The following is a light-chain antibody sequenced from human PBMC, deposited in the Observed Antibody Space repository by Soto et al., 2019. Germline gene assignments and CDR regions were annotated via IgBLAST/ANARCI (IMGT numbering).Light chain of an antibody. CDR2: KAS. CDR1: PFIGNW. V-gene: IGKV1-5*03. CDR3: QQYNGT. Sequence: DIQMTQSPSTLSASVGDRVTITCRTSPFIGNWLAWYQQKPGKAPKLLIYKASSLESGVPSRFSGSGSGTEFTLTISSLQPDDFGIYYCQQYNGTFGQGTKLEIK. J-gene: IGKJ2*02.